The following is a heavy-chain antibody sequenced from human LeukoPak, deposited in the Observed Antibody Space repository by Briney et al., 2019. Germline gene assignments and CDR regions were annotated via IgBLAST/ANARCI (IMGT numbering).Heavy chain of an antibody. V-gene: IGHV3-64*01. Sequence: GGSLRLSCAASGFTFSTYGMYWVRQAPGKGLEYVSSISSNGNTYYANSVKGRFTISRDNPKNTLYLQMGSLRDEDLAVYYCARARVAAKSGYMDVWGTGTTVTISS. CDR3: ARARVAAKSGYMDV. D-gene: IGHD2-15*01. CDR1: GFTFSTYG. CDR2: ISSNGNT. J-gene: IGHJ6*03.